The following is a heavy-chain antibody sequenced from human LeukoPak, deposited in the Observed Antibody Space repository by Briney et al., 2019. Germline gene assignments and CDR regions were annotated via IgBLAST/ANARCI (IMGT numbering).Heavy chain of an antibody. Sequence: SETLSLTCTVSGGSISSSSYYWGWIRQPPGTGLEWIGSIYYSGSTYYNPSLKSRVTISVDTSKNQFSLKLSSVTAADTAVYYCARHRTGGGSYHKGDWFDPWGQGTLVTVSS. J-gene: IGHJ5*02. CDR2: IYYSGST. V-gene: IGHV4-39*01. CDR1: GGSISSSSYY. D-gene: IGHD1-26*01. CDR3: ARHRTGGGSYHKGDWFDP.